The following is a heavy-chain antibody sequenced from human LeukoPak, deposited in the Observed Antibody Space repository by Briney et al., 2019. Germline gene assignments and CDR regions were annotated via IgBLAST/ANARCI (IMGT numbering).Heavy chain of an antibody. V-gene: IGHV3-21*04. D-gene: IGHD2-21*01. CDR3: AKAPVTSCRGAYCYPFDS. CDR1: GFTFSTYS. CDR2: ISSNSRYR. J-gene: IGHJ4*02. Sequence: GGSLRLSCAASGFTFSTYSMNWVRQAPGKGLEWVSSISSNSRYRYYADSMRGRFTISRDNAKNSLYLQMNSLRAEDAAVYFCAKAPVTSCRGAYCYPFDSWGQGTLVTVSS.